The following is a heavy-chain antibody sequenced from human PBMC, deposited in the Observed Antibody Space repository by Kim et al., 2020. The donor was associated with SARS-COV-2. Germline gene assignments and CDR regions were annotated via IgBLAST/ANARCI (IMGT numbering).Heavy chain of an antibody. D-gene: IGHD3-9*01. CDR2: IRSKAYGGTT. CDR3: TRRYFDWLLSIDY. J-gene: IGHJ4*02. CDR1: GFTFGDYA. V-gene: IGHV3-49*03. Sequence: GGSLRLSCTASGFTFGDYAMSWFRQAPGKGLEWVGFIRSKAYGGTTEYAASVKGRFTISRDDSKSIAYLQMNSLKTEDTAVYYCTRRYFDWLLSIDYWGQGTLVTVSS.